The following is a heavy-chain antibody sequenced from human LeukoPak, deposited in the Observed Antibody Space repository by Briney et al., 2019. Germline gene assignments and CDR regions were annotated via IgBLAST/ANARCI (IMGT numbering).Heavy chain of an antibody. J-gene: IGHJ4*02. Sequence: GASVKVSCKASGYTFTAYYIHWVRQAPGQGLEGMGRINPKNGDTNYAQKFQDRVTMTRDTSMSAAYMEISRLTYDDTAVYYCARDLAWGAFDYWGQGTLVTVSS. CDR1: GYTFTAYY. CDR3: ARDLAWGAFDY. D-gene: IGHD7-27*01. V-gene: IGHV1-2*06. CDR2: INPKNGDT.